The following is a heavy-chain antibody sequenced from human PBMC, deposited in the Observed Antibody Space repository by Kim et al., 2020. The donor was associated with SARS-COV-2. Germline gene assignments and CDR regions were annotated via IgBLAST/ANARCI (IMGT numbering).Heavy chain of an antibody. D-gene: IGHD4-17*01. CDR1: GFTFSSSA. V-gene: IGHV3-23*01. Sequence: GGSLRLSCAASGFTFSSSAMNWVRQAPGKGLEWVSAISSNSDTVLYADSMKGRFTISRDNSKNTLYLQLNSLRAEDTAVYFCAKRGTGADYAGGFDHWG. CDR3: AKRGTGADYAGGFDH. CDR2: ISSNSDTV. J-gene: IGHJ4*01.